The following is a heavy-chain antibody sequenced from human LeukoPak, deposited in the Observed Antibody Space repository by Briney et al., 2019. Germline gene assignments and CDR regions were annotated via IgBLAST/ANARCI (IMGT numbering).Heavy chain of an antibody. CDR1: GGSFSGYY. CDR3: ARGPRGYCSSTSCYTVRTSPHNWFDP. CDR2: ISHSGST. V-gene: IGHV4-34*01. J-gene: IGHJ5*02. D-gene: IGHD2-2*02. Sequence: PSETLSLTCAVYGGSFSGYYWSWIRQPPGKGLEWIGEISHSGSTNYNPSLKSRVTISVDTSKNQFSLKLSSVTAADTAVYYCARGPRGYCSSTSCYTVRTSPHNWFDPWGQGTLVTVSS.